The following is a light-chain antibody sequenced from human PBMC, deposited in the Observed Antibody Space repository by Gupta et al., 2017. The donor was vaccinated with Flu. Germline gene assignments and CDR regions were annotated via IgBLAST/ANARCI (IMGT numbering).Light chain of an antibody. CDR1: QSISSY. CDR3: QQSDSNLTRT. CDR2: AAS. Sequence: DIQMTQSPSSLSASVGDRVTITCRASQSISSYLNWYQQKPGKAPKLLIYAASSLQRGVPSRFSGSGSGTDFTLTISSLQPEDFATYYCQQSDSNLTRTFGQGTKVEIK. J-gene: IGKJ1*01. V-gene: IGKV1-39*01.